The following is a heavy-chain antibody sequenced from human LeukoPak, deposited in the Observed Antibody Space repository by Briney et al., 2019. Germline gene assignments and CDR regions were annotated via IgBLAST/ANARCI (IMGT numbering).Heavy chain of an antibody. D-gene: IGHD2-15*01. CDR3: ARRGWFFGGYCSGGSCYPFDY. CDR1: GDSMSSIDW. V-gene: IGHV4-4*02. J-gene: IGHJ4*02. CDR2: INHSGST. Sequence: SGTLSLTCAVSGDSMSSIDWWSWVRQPPGKGLEWIGEINHSGSTNYNPSLKSRVTISVDTSKNQFSLKLSSVTAADTAVYYCARRGWFFGGYCSGGSCYPFDYWGQGTLVTVSS.